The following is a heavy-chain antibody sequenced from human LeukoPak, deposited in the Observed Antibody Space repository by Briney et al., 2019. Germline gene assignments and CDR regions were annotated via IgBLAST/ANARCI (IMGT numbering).Heavy chain of an antibody. CDR3: ARDKVDYGDPKGEDAYYCYYGMDV. Sequence: GGSLRLSCAASGFTVSSNYISWVRQAPGKGLEWVSVIYSGGSTYYADSVKGRFTISRANSKNTLYLQMNSLRAEDTAVYYCARDKVDYGDPKGEDAYYCYYGMDVWGQGTTVTVSS. CDR2: IYSGGST. J-gene: IGHJ6*02. CDR1: GFTVSSNY. D-gene: IGHD4-17*01. V-gene: IGHV3-66*01.